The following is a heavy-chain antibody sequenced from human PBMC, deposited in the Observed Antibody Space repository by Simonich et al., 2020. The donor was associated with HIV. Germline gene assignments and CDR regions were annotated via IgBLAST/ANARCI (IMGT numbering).Heavy chain of an antibody. CDR1: GFTFTGYY. Sequence: QFRLVQSGAEVKKPGASVKVSCRTSGFTFTGYYMHRERQAPGQGLDWMGRIKSKSGDTNYAQKFQGRVTMTRDTSISTAYMDLNRLRSGDTAIYYCARSIVAAGFGGAFDIWGQGTMVTVSS. V-gene: IGHV1-2*02. J-gene: IGHJ3*02. CDR2: IKSKSGDT. D-gene: IGHD6-13*01. CDR3: ARSIVAAGFGGAFDI.